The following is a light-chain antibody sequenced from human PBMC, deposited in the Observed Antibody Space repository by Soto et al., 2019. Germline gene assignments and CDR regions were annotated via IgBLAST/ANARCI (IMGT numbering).Light chain of an antibody. CDR2: YDT. CDR1: NIGSKS. Sequence: SYELTQPPSVSVAPGKTANITCGGNNIGSKSVHWYQQKPGQAPVLVISYDTDRPSGIPERYSGSNSGNTATLTISRVEAGDEADYYCQVWDSSRDPVVFGGGTKVTVL. J-gene: IGLJ2*01. V-gene: IGLV3-21*04. CDR3: QVWDSSRDPVV.